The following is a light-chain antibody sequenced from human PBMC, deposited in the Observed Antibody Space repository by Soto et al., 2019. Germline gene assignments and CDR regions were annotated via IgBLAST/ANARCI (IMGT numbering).Light chain of an antibody. Sequence: EIVLTQSPGTLSLSPGESATLSCRASQSVSSYLAWYQQKTGQAPRILIYDESNRATGIPDRFSGSGSGTDLTLTISRLLSEDFAVYYCHKYYKWPLTFGGGTKVDIK. CDR3: HKYYKWPLT. CDR2: DES. V-gene: IGKV3-11*01. CDR1: QSVSSY. J-gene: IGKJ4*01.